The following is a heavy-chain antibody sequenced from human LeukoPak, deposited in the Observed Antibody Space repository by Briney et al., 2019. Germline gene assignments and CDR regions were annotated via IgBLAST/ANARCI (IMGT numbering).Heavy chain of an antibody. Sequence: SETLSLTCTVSGXSISRYYGSWIRQSPGKGLECIVYIYNSETTKYNPSLKSRVAMSLYTSKSQFSLRLRSVTAADTALYCCAGGGYCSSASCFAPLFDWWGRGILVTVSS. CDR3: AGGGYCSSASCFAPLFDW. V-gene: IGHV4-59*01. D-gene: IGHD2-2*01. CDR1: GXSISRYY. CDR2: IYNSETT. J-gene: IGHJ4*02.